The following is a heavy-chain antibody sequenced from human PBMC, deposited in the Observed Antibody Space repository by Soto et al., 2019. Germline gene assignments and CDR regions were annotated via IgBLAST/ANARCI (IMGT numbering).Heavy chain of an antibody. V-gene: IGHV1-46*01. D-gene: IGHD2-21*02. CDR2: INPSGGST. Sequence: ASVKVSCKASGYTFTSYYMHWVRQAPGQGLEWMGIINPSGGSTSYAQKFQGRVTMTRDTSTRTVYMELSSLRSEDTAVYYCAREGRQMSIRANRRTCRGGGDCYSFFDYWGQGTLVTVSS. CDR1: GYTFTSYY. CDR3: AREGRQMSIRANRRTCRGGGDCYSFFDY. J-gene: IGHJ4*02.